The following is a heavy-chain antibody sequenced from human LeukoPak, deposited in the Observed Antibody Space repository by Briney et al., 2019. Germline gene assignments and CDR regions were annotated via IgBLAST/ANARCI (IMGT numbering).Heavy chain of an antibody. J-gene: IGHJ5*02. CDR3: ARGLRSSSSWGGVWFDP. D-gene: IGHD6-13*01. CDR1: GGTFSSYA. V-gene: IGHV1-18*01. CDR2: IITYNGNT. Sequence: ASVKVSCKASGGTFSSYAISWVRQAPGQGLEWMGCIITYNGNTYYSQKLQGRVTMTTDTSTSTAYMELRSLRSDDTAVYYCARGLRSSSSWGGVWFDPWGQGTLVTVSS.